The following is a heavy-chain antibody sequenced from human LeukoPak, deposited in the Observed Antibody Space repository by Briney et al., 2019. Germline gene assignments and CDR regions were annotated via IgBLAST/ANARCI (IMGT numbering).Heavy chain of an antibody. Sequence: PGGSLRLSCAASGFTFSSYAMSWVRQAPGKGLEWVSAISGSGGSTYYADSVKGRFTISRDNSKNTLYLQMNCLRAEDTAVYYCAKAHSFYDSSGYYFDYWGQGTLVTVSS. CDR2: ISGSGGST. J-gene: IGHJ4*02. V-gene: IGHV3-23*01. CDR3: AKAHSFYDSSGYYFDY. CDR1: GFTFSSYA. D-gene: IGHD3-22*01.